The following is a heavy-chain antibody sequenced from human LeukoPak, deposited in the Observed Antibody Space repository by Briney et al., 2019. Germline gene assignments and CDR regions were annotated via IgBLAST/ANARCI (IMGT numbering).Heavy chain of an antibody. CDR3: AGGLRTFVY. V-gene: IGHV3-7*04. J-gene: IGHJ4*02. Sequence: GGSLRLSCAASGFTFSNYAMSWVRQAPGKGLEWVANIKQDGSEKNYVDSVKGRFTISRDNAKNSLYLQMNSLRDEDTAVYYCAGGLRTFVYWGQGTLVTVSS. CDR1: GFTFSNYA. CDR2: IKQDGSEK.